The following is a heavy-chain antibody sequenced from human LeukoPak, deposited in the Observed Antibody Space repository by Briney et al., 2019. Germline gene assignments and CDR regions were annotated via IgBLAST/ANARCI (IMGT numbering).Heavy chain of an antibody. CDR1: GGSFSGYY. Sequence: SETLSLTCAVYGGSFSGYYCSWIRQPPGKGLEWIGEINHSGSTNYNPSLKSRVTISVDTSKNQFSLKLSSVTAADTAVYYCASLEATIYYYGMDVWGQGTTVTVSS. V-gene: IGHV4-34*01. J-gene: IGHJ6*02. D-gene: IGHD1-26*01. CDR3: ASLEATIYYYGMDV. CDR2: INHSGST.